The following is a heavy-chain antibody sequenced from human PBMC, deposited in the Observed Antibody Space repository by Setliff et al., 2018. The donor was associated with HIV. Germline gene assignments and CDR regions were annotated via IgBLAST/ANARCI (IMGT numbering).Heavy chain of an antibody. D-gene: IGHD3-22*01. CDR3: ARDHPANYYDSSGYPLYYYYMDV. J-gene: IGHJ6*03. Sequence: PSETLSLTCAVYGESFSVYFWSWIRQPPGKGLEWIGEINHSGSTNYNPSLKSRVTISVDTSKNQFSLKLSSVTAADTAVYYCARDHPANYYDSSGYPLYYYYMDVWGKGTTVTVS. CDR2: INHSGST. CDR1: GESFSVYF. V-gene: IGHV4-34*01.